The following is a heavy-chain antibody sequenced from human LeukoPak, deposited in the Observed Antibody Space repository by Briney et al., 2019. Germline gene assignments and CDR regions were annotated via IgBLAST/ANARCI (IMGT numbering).Heavy chain of an antibody. D-gene: IGHD6-13*01. CDR2: ISYDGSNK. CDR3: ARSTGGAAAGPDY. Sequence: GRSLRLSCAASGFTFSSYAMHWVRQAPGKGLEWVAVISYDGSNKYYAHSVKGRFTISRDNSKNALYLQMNSLRAEDTAVYYCARSTGGAAAGPDYWGQGTLVTVSS. CDR1: GFTFSSYA. V-gene: IGHV3-30-3*01. J-gene: IGHJ4*02.